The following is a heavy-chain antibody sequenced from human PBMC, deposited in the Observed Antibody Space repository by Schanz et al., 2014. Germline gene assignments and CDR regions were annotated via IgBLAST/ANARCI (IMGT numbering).Heavy chain of an antibody. CDR2: IYYSGST. Sequence: QVQLQESGPGLVKPSETLSLTCTVSGGSISSFYWSWIRQPPGKGLEWIANIYYSGSTNYNPSLKSGVPITANTSKNQFPRGRGSVTAADTAVYYCARPNSASYRIYYFDYWGQGTLVTVSS. CDR3: ARPNSASYRIYYFDY. J-gene: IGHJ4*02. D-gene: IGHD1-26*01. CDR1: GGSISSFY. V-gene: IGHV4-59*08.